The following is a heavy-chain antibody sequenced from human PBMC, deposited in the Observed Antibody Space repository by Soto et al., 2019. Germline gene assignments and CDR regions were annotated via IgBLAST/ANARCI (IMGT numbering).Heavy chain of an antibody. D-gene: IGHD4-17*01. J-gene: IGHJ4*02. V-gene: IGHV2-5*02. CDR3: EHYRVYDDYMYYFDY. CDR1: GFSLSTSGVG. Sequence: QITLKESGPTLVKPTQTLTLTCTFSGFSLSTSGVGVGWIRQPPGKALEWLALIYWDDDKRYSPSLKSRITINKGTSKSRVVLRMNSMDPVDTATYYCEHYRVYDDYMYYFDYWGQGTLVTVSS. CDR2: IYWDDDK.